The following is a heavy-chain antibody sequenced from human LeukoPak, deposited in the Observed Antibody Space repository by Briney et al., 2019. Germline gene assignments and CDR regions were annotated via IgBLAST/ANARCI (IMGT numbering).Heavy chain of an antibody. D-gene: IGHD3-10*01. CDR3: ATNGWFGEFRGAFDI. V-gene: IGHV1-24*01. CDR2: FDPEDGET. J-gene: IGHJ3*02. CDR1: GYTLTELS. Sequence: ASVKVSCKVSGYTLTELSMHWVRQAPGKGLEWMGGFDPEDGETIYAQKFQGRVTMTEDASTDTAYMELSSLRSEDTAVYYCATNGWFGEFRGAFDIWGQGTMVTVSS.